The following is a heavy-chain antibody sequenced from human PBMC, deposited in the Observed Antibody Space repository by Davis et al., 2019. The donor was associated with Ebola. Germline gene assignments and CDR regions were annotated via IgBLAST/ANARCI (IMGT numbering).Heavy chain of an antibody. J-gene: IGHJ6*02. CDR3: ARGSSKAYYYYGMDV. CDR2: INAGNGNT. D-gene: IGHD6-6*01. CDR1: GYTFTRNA. Sequence: AASVKVSCKASGYTFTRNAMHWVRQAPGQRLEWMGWINAGNGNTKYSQKFQGRVTITRDTSASTAYMELSSLRSEDTAVYYCARGSSKAYYYYGMDVWGQGTTVTVSS. V-gene: IGHV1-3*01.